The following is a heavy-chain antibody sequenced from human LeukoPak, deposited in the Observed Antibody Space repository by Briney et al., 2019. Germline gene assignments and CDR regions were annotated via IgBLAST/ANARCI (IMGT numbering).Heavy chain of an antibody. CDR1: GGTFSSYA. V-gene: IGHV1-69*04. D-gene: IGHD5-24*01. J-gene: IGHJ4*02. CDR2: IIPIFGVA. Sequence: ASVKVSCKASGGTFSSYAISWVRQAPGQGLEWMGRIIPIFGVANYAQKFQGRVTTTADKSTSTAYMELSSLRSEDTAVYYCVSEVVDGYKTRPPDYWGQGTLVTVSS. CDR3: VSEVVDGYKTRPPDY.